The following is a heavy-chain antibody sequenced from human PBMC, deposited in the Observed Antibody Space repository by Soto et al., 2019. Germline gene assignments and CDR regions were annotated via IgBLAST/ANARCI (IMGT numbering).Heavy chain of an antibody. CDR2: ISKRSDYI. Sequence: KPGGSLRLSCVVSGFTFSSYNMNWVRQTPGKGLEWVSSISKRSDYIYYADSVRGRFTVSRDNAKNSVYLQMNSLRAEDTAVYYCARTVSWAYYHEYWGQGSLVTVSS. CDR1: GFTFSSYN. V-gene: IGHV3-21*01. D-gene: IGHD4-4*01. J-gene: IGHJ4*02. CDR3: ARTVSWAYYHEY.